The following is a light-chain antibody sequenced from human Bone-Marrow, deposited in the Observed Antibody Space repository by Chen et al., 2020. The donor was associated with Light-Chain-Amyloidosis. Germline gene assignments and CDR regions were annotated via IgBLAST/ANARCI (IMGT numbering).Light chain of an antibody. Sequence: QSVLTQPPSASGTPGPRVTISCSGSSSNIGSNYVYWYQQLPGMAPKLLIYRNNQRPSGVPDRFSCSKSGNSASLAISGLRSEDEADYYCAAWDDSQSGVFGGGTKLTVL. CDR1: SSNIGSNY. CDR3: AAWDDSQSGV. J-gene: IGLJ3*02. CDR2: RNN. V-gene: IGLV1-47*01.